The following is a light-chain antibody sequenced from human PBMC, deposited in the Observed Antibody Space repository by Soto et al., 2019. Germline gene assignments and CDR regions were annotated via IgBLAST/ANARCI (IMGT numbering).Light chain of an antibody. CDR1: QSISSW. CDR3: QQYNSYPGT. J-gene: IGKJ1*01. Sequence: DIQMTQSPSTLSASVGDRVTITCRASQSISSWLAWYQQKPGKAPKLLIYDASSLESGVPSRFSGSGSGTKFTLTISSLHPDNFATYYCQQYNSYPGTFGQGTKV. CDR2: DAS. V-gene: IGKV1-5*01.